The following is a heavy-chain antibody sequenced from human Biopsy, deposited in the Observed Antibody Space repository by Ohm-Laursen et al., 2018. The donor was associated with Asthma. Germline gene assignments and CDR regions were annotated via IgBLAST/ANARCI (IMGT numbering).Heavy chain of an antibody. V-gene: IGHV4-59*01. CDR3: VRAVRNEQWLAPFDY. D-gene: IGHD6-19*01. Sequence: SQTLSLTCCVYGGSISSFYWSWIRQSPEKGLEWMGYVYWTGSTNYNPSLKSRITMSVDTSKNRMFLELTPVTAADTDIYYCVRAVRNEQWLAPFDYWGQGKPVTVSS. CDR2: VYWTGST. CDR1: GGSISSFY. J-gene: IGHJ4*02.